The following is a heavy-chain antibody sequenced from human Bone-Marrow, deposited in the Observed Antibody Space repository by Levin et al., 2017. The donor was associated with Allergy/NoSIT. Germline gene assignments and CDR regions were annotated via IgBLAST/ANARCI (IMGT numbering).Heavy chain of an antibody. CDR3: AKARGTSSQNFDS. D-gene: IGHD2-2*01. V-gene: IGHV3-9*01. Sequence: SLKISCAASGFNFGIYAMSWVRQAPGKGLEWVSGINWRSSIIGYADSVKGRFTISRDNAKKSLFLQMNSLTTEDTALYYCAKARGTSSQNFDSWGQGTLVTVSS. CDR2: INWRSSII. CDR1: GFNFGIYA. J-gene: IGHJ4*02.